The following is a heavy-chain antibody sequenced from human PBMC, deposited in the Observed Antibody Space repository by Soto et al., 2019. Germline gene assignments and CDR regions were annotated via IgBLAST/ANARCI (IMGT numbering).Heavy chain of an antibody. CDR2: INPSGGST. V-gene: IGHV1-46*01. CDR3: ARGSTGGAELLIFDY. J-gene: IGHJ4*02. D-gene: IGHD3-16*01. Sequence: QVQLVQSGAEVKKPGASVKVSCKASGYTFTSYYMHWVRQAPGQGLEWMGIINPSGGSTSYAQKFQGRVTMTRDTSTSTVYMELSSLRSEDTAVYYCARGSTGGAELLIFDYWGQGTLVTVSS. CDR1: GYTFTSYY.